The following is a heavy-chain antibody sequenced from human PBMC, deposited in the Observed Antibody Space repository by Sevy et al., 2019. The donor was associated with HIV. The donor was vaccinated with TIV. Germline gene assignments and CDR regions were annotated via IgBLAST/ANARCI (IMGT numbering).Heavy chain of an antibody. J-gene: IGHJ4*02. Sequence: GGSLRLSCAASGFTFSSYSMNWVRQAPGKGLEWVSSISSSSSYIYYADSVKGRFTISRDNAKNSLYLQMNSLRAEDTTVYYCARGAAGAFDYWGQGTLVTVSS. CDR2: ISSSSSYI. CDR3: ARGAAGAFDY. CDR1: GFTFSSYS. D-gene: IGHD6-25*01. V-gene: IGHV3-21*01.